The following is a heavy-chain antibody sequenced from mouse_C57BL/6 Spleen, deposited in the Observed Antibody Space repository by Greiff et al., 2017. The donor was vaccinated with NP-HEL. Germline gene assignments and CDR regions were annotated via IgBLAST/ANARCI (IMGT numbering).Heavy chain of an antibody. CDR3: ARGNWYFDV. V-gene: IGHV1-26*01. Sequence: EVQLQQSGPELVKPGASVKISCKASGYTFTDYYMNWVKQSHGKSLEWIGDIIPNNGGTSYNQKFKGKATLTVDKASSTAYMELRSLTSEDSAVYYCARGNWYFDVWGTGTTVTVSS. CDR1: GYTFTDYY. CDR2: IIPNNGGT. J-gene: IGHJ1*03.